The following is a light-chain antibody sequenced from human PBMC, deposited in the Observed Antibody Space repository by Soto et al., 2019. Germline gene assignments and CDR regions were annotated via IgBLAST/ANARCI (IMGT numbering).Light chain of an antibody. Sequence: QSALAQPASVSGSPGQSITISCTGTSSDVGGYNYVSWYQQHPGKAPKLMIYDVSNRPSGVSNRFSGSKSGNTASLTISGLQAEDEADYYCSSYTRSSTPPYSFGTGTKVTVL. CDR2: DVS. CDR1: SSDVGGYNY. CDR3: SSYTRSSTPPYS. V-gene: IGLV2-14*01. J-gene: IGLJ1*01.